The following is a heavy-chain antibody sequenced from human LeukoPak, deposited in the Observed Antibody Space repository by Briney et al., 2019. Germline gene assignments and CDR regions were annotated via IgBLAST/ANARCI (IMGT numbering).Heavy chain of an antibody. D-gene: IGHD3-16*01. J-gene: IGHJ5*02. CDR3: ARDWGSSGWYNWFDP. Sequence: GTSLRLSCGVSGFSIGNHGMHWISRAPDKGLEWVAMISHDGGAKYYGDSVKGRLTISRDNSDNTLYLQMNSLRVEDTAVYYCARDWGSSGWYNWFDPWGQGILVTVSS. V-gene: IGHV3-30*03. CDR1: GFSIGNHG. CDR2: ISHDGGAK.